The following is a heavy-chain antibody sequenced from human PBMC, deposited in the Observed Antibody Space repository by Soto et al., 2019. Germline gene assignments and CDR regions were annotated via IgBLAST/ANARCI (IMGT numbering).Heavy chain of an antibody. V-gene: IGHV1-2*02. CDR3: ARGGGVGVAGSAAFDM. Sequence: QLHLVQSGAVVKKPGASVTVSCSASGYPVTAYYMHWVRQAPGRGLEWMGGINPATGAAKYTQTFQGRVTMTRASSTGTVFMELGGLPSEDTAVFYCARGGGVGVAGSAAFDMWGQGTLVTVSS. CDR2: INPATGAA. D-gene: IGHD3-3*01. CDR1: GYPVTAYY. J-gene: IGHJ3*02.